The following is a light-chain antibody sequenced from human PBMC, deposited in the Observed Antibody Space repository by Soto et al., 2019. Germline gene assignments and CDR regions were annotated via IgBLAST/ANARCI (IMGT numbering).Light chain of an antibody. CDR2: AAS. CDR1: QSISNW. CDR3: QQLNSYPPT. V-gene: IGKV1-9*01. J-gene: IGKJ1*01. Sequence: DIQMTPSPSTLSASVGYRFTITCLASQSISNWLAWYQQKPGKAPKLLIYAASTLQSGVPSRFSGSGSGTDFTLTISSLQPEDFATYYCQQLNSYPPTCGQGTKVDIK.